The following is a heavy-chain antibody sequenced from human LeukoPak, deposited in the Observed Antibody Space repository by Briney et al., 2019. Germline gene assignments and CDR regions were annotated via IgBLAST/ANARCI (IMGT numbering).Heavy chain of an antibody. V-gene: IGHV3-7*04. J-gene: IGHJ6*02. CDR1: GFTFSGSV. D-gene: IGHD6-19*01. Sequence: PGGCLQLSCVASGFTFSGSVMHWVRQASGKGLEWVANINQDGSETYYVDSVKGRFNISRDNAKKSLYLQMNSLRAEDTAVYYCARDIFGEADTGYSSGWYTGQGGMDVWGQGTTVTVSS. CDR3: ARDIFGEADTGYSSGWYTGQGGMDV. CDR2: INQDGSET.